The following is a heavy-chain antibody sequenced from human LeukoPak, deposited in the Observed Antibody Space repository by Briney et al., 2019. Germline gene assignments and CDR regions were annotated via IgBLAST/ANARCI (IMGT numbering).Heavy chain of an antibody. J-gene: IGHJ4*02. CDR1: DGSISSGGYY. D-gene: IGHD6-13*01. Sequence: PSQTLSLTCTVSDGSISSGGYYWSWVRQHPGKGLEWIGYLYYSGSTYYNPSLKSRVTISVDTSKNQFSLKLSSVTAADTAVYYCARGELAAAGHSFDYWGQGTLVTVSS. CDR2: LYYSGST. CDR3: ARGELAAAGHSFDY. V-gene: IGHV4-31*03.